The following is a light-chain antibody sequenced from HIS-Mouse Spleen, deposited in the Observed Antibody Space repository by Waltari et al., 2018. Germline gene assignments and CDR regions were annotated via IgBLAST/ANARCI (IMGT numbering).Light chain of an antibody. J-gene: IGLJ1*01. CDR1: SSNIGSNT. V-gene: IGLV1-44*01. CDR3: AAWDDSLNGYV. Sequence: QSVLTQPPSASGTPGQRVTISCSGSSSNIGSNTVNWYQQLPGTAPTLLIYRNNPRPSGVPDRVAGSKSGTSASLAISGLQSEDEADYYCAAWDDSLNGYVFGTGTKVTVL. CDR2: RNN.